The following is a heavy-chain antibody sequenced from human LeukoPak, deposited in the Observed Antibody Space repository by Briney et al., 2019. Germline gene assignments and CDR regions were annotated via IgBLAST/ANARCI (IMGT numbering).Heavy chain of an antibody. CDR3: ARDVGSDSISVAY. V-gene: IGHV3-48*01. D-gene: IGHD3-10*01. J-gene: IGHJ4*02. CDR1: GFTFSTYA. CDR2: ISSSGGTI. Sequence: GRSLRLSCAASGFTFSTYAMSWVRQASGKGLEWVSYISSSGGTIYYADSVKGRFTISRDNAKNSLYLQMNSLRADDSAVYYRARDVGSDSISVAYWRRGTGATVS.